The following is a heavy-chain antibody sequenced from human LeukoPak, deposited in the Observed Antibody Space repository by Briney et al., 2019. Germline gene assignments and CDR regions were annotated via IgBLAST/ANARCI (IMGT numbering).Heavy chain of an antibody. CDR3: AKDPRYYYDSSGYYHY. J-gene: IGHJ4*02. D-gene: IGHD3-22*01. CDR2: ISGSGGST. V-gene: IGHV3-23*01. CDR1: GFTFSSYA. Sequence: GGSLRLSCAASGFTFSSYAMTWVRQAPGKGLEWVSAISGSGGSTYYADSVKGRFTIPRDNSKNTLYLQMNSLRAEDTAVYYCAKDPRYYYDSSGYYHYWGQGTLVTVSS.